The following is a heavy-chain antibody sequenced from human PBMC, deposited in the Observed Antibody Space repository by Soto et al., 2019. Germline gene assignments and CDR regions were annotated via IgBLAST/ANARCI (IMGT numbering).Heavy chain of an antibody. V-gene: IGHV3-21*01. CDR2: ISGNSAYR. CDR1: GFPFSSYS. Sequence: GGSLRLSCAASGFPFSSYSMEWVRQAPGKGLEWVSSISGNSAYRYYTDSVKGRFSISRDNAEDSVFLQMDSLRAEDTALYYCARGNMDVWGQGTTVTVSS. J-gene: IGHJ6*02. D-gene: IGHD1-1*01. CDR3: ARGNMDV.